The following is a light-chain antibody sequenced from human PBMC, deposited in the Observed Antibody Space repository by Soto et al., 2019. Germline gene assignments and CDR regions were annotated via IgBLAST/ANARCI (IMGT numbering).Light chain of an antibody. J-gene: IGKJ2*01. CDR1: RSLSSSY. Sequence: EIVLTQSPGTLSLSPGERATLSCRASRSLSSSYVVWYQQKPGQAPRLLIYAASRRATGIPDRFSGSGSATEYTLTIRGLEPEDFAVYYCQQQGTFGQGTKLEIK. CDR3: QQQGT. CDR2: AAS. V-gene: IGKV3-20*01.